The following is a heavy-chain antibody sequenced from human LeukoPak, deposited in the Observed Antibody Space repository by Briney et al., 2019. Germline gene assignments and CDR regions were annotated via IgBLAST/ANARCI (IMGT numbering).Heavy chain of an antibody. J-gene: IGHJ3*02. D-gene: IGHD5-24*01. Sequence: ASVEVSCKASGYTFTSYYMHWVRQAPGQGLEWMGIINPSGGSTSYAQNFQGRVTMTRDTSTSTIYMELSSLRSEDTAIYYCARIRDGYNDAYDIWGQGTVVTVPS. CDR3: ARIRDGYNDAYDI. CDR1: GYTFTSYY. V-gene: IGHV1-46*01. CDR2: INPSGGST.